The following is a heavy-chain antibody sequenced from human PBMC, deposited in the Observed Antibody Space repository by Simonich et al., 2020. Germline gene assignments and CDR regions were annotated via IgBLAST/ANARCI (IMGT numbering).Heavy chain of an antibody. J-gene: IGHJ4*02. CDR2: VDPEEGET. V-gene: IGHV1-69-2*01. CDR1: GYTFTAYY. CDR3: ATDTYSSSWYGGGVY. Sequence: EVQLVQSGAEVKKPGATVKISCKVSGYTFTAYYMHWVQQAPGNGLEWMGLVDPEEGETIYAEKFKGRVTITADTSTDTAYMELSSLRSEDTAVYYCATDTYSSSWYGGGVYWGQGTLVTVSS. D-gene: IGHD6-13*01.